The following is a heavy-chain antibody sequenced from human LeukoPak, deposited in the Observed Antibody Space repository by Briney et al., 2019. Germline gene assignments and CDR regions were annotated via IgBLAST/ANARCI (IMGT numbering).Heavy chain of an antibody. J-gene: IGHJ4*02. CDR1: GYTFTSYG. V-gene: IGHV1-18*01. CDR2: ISAYNGNT. CDR3: ARGDYYDSSGYRDY. D-gene: IGHD3-22*01. Sequence: ASVKVSCKASGYTFTSYGISWVRQDPGQGLEWMGWISAYNGNTNYAQKLQGRVTMTTDTSTSTAYMELRSLRSDDTAVYYCARGDYYDSSGYRDYWGQGTLVTVSS.